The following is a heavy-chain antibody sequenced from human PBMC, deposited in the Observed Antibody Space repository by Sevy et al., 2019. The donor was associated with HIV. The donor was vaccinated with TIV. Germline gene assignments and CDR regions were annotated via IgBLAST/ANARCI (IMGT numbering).Heavy chain of an antibody. CDR3: AKLDGDSSSWYDLYYYGMDV. Sequence: GGSLRLSCAASGFTFSSYAMSWVRQAPGKGLEWVSAISGSGGSTYYADSVKGRFTISRDNSKNTLYLQMNSLRAEDTAVYYCAKLDGDSSSWYDLYYYGMDVWGQGTTVTVSS. V-gene: IGHV3-23*01. CDR1: GFTFSSYA. CDR2: ISGSGGST. J-gene: IGHJ6*02. D-gene: IGHD6-13*01.